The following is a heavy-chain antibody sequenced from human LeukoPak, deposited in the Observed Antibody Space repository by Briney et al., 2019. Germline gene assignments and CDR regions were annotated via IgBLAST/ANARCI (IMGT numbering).Heavy chain of an antibody. CDR3: ARKEGGQLVNTRRWFDP. CDR2: INHGGTT. V-gene: IGHV4-34*01. CDR1: GGSFSGDF. D-gene: IGHD6-13*01. Sequence: SETLSLTCAVYGGSFSGDFWSWIRQSPGKGLEWIGEINHGGTTHYNPSLKSRVTISVDTSKNQFSLKLRSVTAADTAVYYCARKEGGQLVNTRRWFDPWGQGTLVTVSS. J-gene: IGHJ5*02.